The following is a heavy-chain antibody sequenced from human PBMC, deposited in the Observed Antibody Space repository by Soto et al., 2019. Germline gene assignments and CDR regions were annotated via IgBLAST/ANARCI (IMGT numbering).Heavy chain of an antibody. Sequence: QLHLQESGPGLVKPSETLSLTCNVSGVSIRTTSYNWGWIRQPPGKGLQWIGTVYYTGRTYYNPSLKSRGTISVHTSSNQFSLNLTSVTAADTAVYYCARHGSYWGQGTLVIVSS. V-gene: IGHV4-39*01. CDR1: GVSIRTTSYN. CDR3: ARHGSY. CDR2: VYYTGRT. J-gene: IGHJ4*02.